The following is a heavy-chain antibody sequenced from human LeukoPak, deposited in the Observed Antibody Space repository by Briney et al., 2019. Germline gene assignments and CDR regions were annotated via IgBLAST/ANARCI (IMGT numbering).Heavy chain of an antibody. CDR3: TTVARHSSGWLFDY. V-gene: IGHV3-15*01. CDR1: GFTFSNAW. J-gene: IGHJ4*02. D-gene: IGHD6-19*01. CDR2: IKSKTDGGTT. Sequence: GGSLRLSCAASGFTFSNAWMSWVRQAPGKGLEWVGRIKSKTDGGTTDYAAPVKGRFTISRDDSKNTLYLQMNSLKTEDTAVYYCTTVARHSSGWLFDYWGQGTLVNVFS.